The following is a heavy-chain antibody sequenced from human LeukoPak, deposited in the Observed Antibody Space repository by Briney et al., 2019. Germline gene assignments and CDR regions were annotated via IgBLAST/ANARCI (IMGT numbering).Heavy chain of an antibody. J-gene: IGHJ4*02. CDR3: ASIAARLGWVDY. Sequence: PSETLSLTCAVYGGSFSGYYWSWIRQPPGKGLEWIGSIYYSGSTYYNPSLKSRVTISVDTSKNQFSLKLSSVTAADTAVYYCASIAARLGWVDYWGQGTLVTVSS. CDR1: GGSFSGYY. CDR2: IYYSGST. V-gene: IGHV4-34*01. D-gene: IGHD6-6*01.